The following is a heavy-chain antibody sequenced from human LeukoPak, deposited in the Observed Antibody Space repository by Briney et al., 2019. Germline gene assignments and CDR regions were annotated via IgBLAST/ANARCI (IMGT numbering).Heavy chain of an antibody. D-gene: IGHD6-13*01. Sequence: ASVKVSCKASGYTFTSYYMHWVRQAPGQGLEWMGIINPSGGSTSYAQKFQGRVTMTTDTSTSTAYMELRSLRSDDTAVYYCARYRYSSSWSDYWGQGTLVTVSS. J-gene: IGHJ4*02. CDR1: GYTFTSYY. CDR3: ARYRYSSSWSDY. CDR2: INPSGGST. V-gene: IGHV1-46*01.